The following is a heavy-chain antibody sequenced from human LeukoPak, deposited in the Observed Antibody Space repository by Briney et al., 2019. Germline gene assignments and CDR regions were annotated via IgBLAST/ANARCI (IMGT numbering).Heavy chain of an antibody. J-gene: IGHJ4*02. Sequence: TGRSLRLSCAASGFTFSSYGMHWVRQAPGKGLEWVAVISYDGSNKYYADSVKGRFTISRDNSKNTLYLQMNSLRAEDTAVYYCAKDINENHYYGSGSYFDYWGQGTLVTVSS. D-gene: IGHD3-10*01. CDR2: ISYDGSNK. V-gene: IGHV3-30*18. CDR1: GFTFSSYG. CDR3: AKDINENHYYGSGSYFDY.